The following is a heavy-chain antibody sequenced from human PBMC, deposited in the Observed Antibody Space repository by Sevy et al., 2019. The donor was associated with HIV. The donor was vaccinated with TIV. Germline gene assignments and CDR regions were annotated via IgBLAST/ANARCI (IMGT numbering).Heavy chain of an antibody. CDR3: ARGARGYSGYDSYYFDY. CDR1: GGTFSSYA. V-gene: IGHV1-69*13. D-gene: IGHD5-12*01. Sequence: ASVKVSCKASGGTFSSYAISWVRQAPGQGLEWMGGIIPIFGTANYAQKFQGRVTITADESTSTAYMELSSLRSEDTAVSYCARGARGYSGYDSYYFDYWGQGTLVTVSS. CDR2: IIPIFGTA. J-gene: IGHJ4*02.